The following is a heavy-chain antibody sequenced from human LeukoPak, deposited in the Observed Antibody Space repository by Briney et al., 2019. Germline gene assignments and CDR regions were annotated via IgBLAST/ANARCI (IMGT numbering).Heavy chain of an antibody. Sequence: PGGSPRLSCAASGFVVSSNYLAWVRQAPGEGLEWVSFMYSDNNIYYADSVKGRFTISRDNSKNTFYLQMNSLRVEDTAIYYCARGILGLIPIDYWGQGTLVTVSS. CDR2: MYSDNNI. CDR3: ARGILGLIPIDY. V-gene: IGHV3-53*01. J-gene: IGHJ4*02. D-gene: IGHD1-26*01. CDR1: GFVVSSNY.